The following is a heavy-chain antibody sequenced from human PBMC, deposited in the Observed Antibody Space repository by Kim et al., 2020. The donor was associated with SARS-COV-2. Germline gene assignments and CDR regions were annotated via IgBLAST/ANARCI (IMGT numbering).Heavy chain of an antibody. CDR3: ARDCSSTSCYATYGMDV. D-gene: IGHD2-2*01. CDR1: GGSISSGGYY. J-gene: IGHJ6*02. CDR2: IYYSGST. V-gene: IGHV4-31*03. Sequence: SETLSLTCTVSGGSISSGGYYWSWIRQHPGKGLEWIGYIYYSGSTYYNPSLKSRVTISVDTSKNQFSLKLSSVTAADTAVYYCARDCSSTSCYATYGMDVGGQGTTVTVS.